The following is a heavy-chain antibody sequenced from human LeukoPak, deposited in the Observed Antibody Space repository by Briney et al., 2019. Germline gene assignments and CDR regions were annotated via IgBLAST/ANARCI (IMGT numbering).Heavy chain of an antibody. V-gene: IGHV3-21*01. Sequence: GGSLRLSCSASGFTFSSYSMNWVRQAPGKGLEWVSCIGSSSSSKYYAESVKGRFTISRDNAKNSLFLQMNSPRAEDTAVYYCARENYGDYVEAFDIWGQGTMVTVSS. J-gene: IGHJ3*02. CDR2: IGSSSSSK. D-gene: IGHD4-17*01. CDR1: GFTFSSYS. CDR3: ARENYGDYVEAFDI.